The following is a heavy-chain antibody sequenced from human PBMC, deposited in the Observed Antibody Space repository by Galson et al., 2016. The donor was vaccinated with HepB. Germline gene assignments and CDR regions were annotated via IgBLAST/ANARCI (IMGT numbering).Heavy chain of an antibody. CDR3: ARHGFRFGLYALK. Sequence: SETLSLTCTVSGDSISSSFFYWAWIRRSPGKGLEWIGSVDHRGSPYYKSPLRTRVTISADRPKNQFSLDLTSVTAADTAVYYCARHGFRFGLYALKWGRGTLVTVSA. D-gene: IGHD3-10*01. V-gene: IGHV4-39*01. J-gene: IGHJ4*02. CDR2: VDHRGSP. CDR1: GDSISSSFFY.